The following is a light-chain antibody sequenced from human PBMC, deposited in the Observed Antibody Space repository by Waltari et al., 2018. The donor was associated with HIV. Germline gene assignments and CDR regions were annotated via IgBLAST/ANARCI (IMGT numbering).Light chain of an antibody. CDR1: QSLLHNNGNNY. Sequence: IVLTQFPLSLPVAPGESASISCRASQSLLHNNGNNYLDWYVQKPGQSPQLLIYLASHRASGVPERFSGSGSGTNFTLKIIRVEAEDVGTYYCLQSLHTPRFSFGPGTKVD. J-gene: IGKJ3*01. CDR3: LQSLHTPRFS. CDR2: LAS. V-gene: IGKV2-28*01.